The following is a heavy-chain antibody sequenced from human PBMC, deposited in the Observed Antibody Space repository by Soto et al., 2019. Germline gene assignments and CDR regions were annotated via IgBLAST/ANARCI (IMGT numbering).Heavy chain of an antibody. V-gene: IGHV3-30*18. J-gene: IGHJ4*02. D-gene: IGHD3-10*01. CDR1: GFTFSSYG. CDR3: AKVTTSMVRGIFYFFDF. Sequence: PGGSLRLSCAASGFTFSSYGMHWVRQAPGKGLEWVAFISYDGSTKYYADSVKGRFAISRDDSKDTLYLQMNSLRPEDTSVYYCAKVTTSMVRGIFYFFDFWGQGTPVTAPQ. CDR2: ISYDGSTK.